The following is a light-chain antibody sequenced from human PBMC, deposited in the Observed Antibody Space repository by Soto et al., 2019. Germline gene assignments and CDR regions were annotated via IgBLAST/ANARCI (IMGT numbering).Light chain of an antibody. Sequence: ETVLTQSPGTLSLSPGERATLSCRASQSVKNNYLRWYQQKPGQAPRLLIYAASGRATGIPDRFSGSGSGKDFTLTISRLEPEDCAVYYCQQYATSTRTFGQGTKVEIK. CDR2: AAS. J-gene: IGKJ1*01. V-gene: IGKV3-20*01. CDR1: QSVKNNY. CDR3: QQYATSTRT.